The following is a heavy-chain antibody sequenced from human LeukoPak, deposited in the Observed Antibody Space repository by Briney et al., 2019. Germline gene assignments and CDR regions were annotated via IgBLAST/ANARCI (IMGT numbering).Heavy chain of an antibody. V-gene: IGHV4-59*11. D-gene: IGHD6-6*01. J-gene: IGHJ5*02. CDR3: ARVALVPGWFDP. CDR2: IYYSGST. CDR1: GGSISSHY. Sequence: PSETLSLTCTVSGGSISSHYWSWIRQPPGKGLEWIGYIYYSGSTNYNPSLKSRVTISVDTSKNQFSLKLRSVTAADTAVYYCARVALVPGWFDPWGQGTLVTVSS.